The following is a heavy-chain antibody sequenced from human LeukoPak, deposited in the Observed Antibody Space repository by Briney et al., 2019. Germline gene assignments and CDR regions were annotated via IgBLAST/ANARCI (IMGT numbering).Heavy chain of an antibody. J-gene: IGHJ3*02. CDR1: GFTFGSYG. CDR2: IRSDGSNK. V-gene: IGHV3-30*02. CDR3: ARMGATNRARDAFDI. D-gene: IGHD2-8*01. Sequence: QTGGSLRLSCAASGFTFGSYGMHWVRQAPGKGLEWVTFIRSDGSNKYYADSVKGRFTISRDNAKNSLYLQMNSLRAEDTAVYYCARMGATNRARDAFDIWGQGTMVTVSS.